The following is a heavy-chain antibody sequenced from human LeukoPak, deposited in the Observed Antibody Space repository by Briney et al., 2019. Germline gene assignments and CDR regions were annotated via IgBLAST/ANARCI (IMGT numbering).Heavy chain of an antibody. CDR1: GFTFNSYT. V-gene: IGHV3-30-3*01. CDR3: ATEKTGTTEFDF. CDR2: ISYNADNE. J-gene: IGHJ4*02. D-gene: IGHD1-1*01. Sequence: GGSLRLSCAASGFTFNSYTMHWVRQAPGKGLEWVATISYNADNEFYADSVKGRFTVSRDNPKNTLFLQMDSLRVEDTAVYYCATEKTGTTEFDFWGQGTLVTFSS.